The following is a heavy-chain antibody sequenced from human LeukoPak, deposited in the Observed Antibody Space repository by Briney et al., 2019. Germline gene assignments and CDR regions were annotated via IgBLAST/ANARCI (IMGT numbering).Heavy chain of an antibody. CDR3: ARGHGSYRPFDY. CDR2: IIPIFGTA. V-gene: IGHV1-69*13. D-gene: IGHD1-26*01. J-gene: IGHJ4*02. CDR1: GGTFSSYA. Sequence: GALMKVSCKASGGTFSSYAISWVRQAPGQGLEWMGGIIPIFGTANYAQKFQGRVTITADESTSTAYMELSSLRSEDTAVYYCARGHGSYRPFDYWGQGTLVTVSS.